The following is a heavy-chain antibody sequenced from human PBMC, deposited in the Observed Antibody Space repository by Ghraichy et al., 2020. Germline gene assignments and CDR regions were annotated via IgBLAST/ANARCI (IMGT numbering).Heavy chain of an antibody. CDR3: AGSFAIIRYFDL. Sequence: ESLNISCTVSTGSISSSNYYWGWIRQPPGKGLEWIGSMHHSGSTYYNPSLNSRLTISADTSKNQFSLRLSSVTAADTAIYYCAGSFAIIRYFDLWGRGTLVTVSS. CDR1: TGSISSSNYY. D-gene: IGHD3-10*01. J-gene: IGHJ2*01. V-gene: IGHV4-39*01. CDR2: MHHSGST.